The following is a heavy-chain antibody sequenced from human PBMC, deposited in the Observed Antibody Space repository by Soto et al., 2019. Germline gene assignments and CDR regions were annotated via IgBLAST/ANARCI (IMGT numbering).Heavy chain of an antibody. V-gene: IGHV4-31*03. CDR2: IYYSGST. Sequence: SETLSLTCTVSGGSISSGGYYWSWIRQHPGKGLEWIGYIYYSGSTYYNPSLKSRVTISVDTSKNQFSLKLSSVTAADTAVYYCARSPGSGDYVDYWGQGILVTVSS. CDR3: ARSPGSGDYVDY. J-gene: IGHJ4*02. CDR1: GGSISSGGYY. D-gene: IGHD4-17*01.